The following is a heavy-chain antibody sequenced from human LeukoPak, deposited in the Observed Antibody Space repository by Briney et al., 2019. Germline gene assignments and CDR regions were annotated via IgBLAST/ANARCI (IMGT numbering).Heavy chain of an antibody. CDR3: ARRVDATRWFDP. Sequence: GGSLRLSCAASGFTFSSYEMNWVRQAPGKGLEWVSYISSSGSTIYYADSVKGRFTISRDNAKNTLYLQMNSLRDEDTATYYCARRVDATRWFDPWGQGTLVAVSS. CDR2: ISSSGSTI. CDR1: GFTFSSYE. J-gene: IGHJ5*02. V-gene: IGHV3-48*03. D-gene: IGHD2-15*01.